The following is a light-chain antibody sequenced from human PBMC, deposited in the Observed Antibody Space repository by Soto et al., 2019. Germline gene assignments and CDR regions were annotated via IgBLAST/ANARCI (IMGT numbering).Light chain of an antibody. V-gene: IGKV4-1*01. J-gene: IGKJ2*01. Sequence: DIVMTQSPDSLAVSLGESATINCKSSQSLLANCNNKNCLAWYQHKPGQPPKMLILWASTRESGVPDRFSGSGSGTDVTLTISSLQAEDAAVYYCQHFFSPPVPVGQGTKLEIK. CDR1: QSLLANCNNKNC. CDR3: QHFFSPPVP. CDR2: WAS.